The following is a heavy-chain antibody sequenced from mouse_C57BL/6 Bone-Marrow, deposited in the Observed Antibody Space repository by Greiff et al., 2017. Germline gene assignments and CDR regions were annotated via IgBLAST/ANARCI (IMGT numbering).Heavy chain of an antibody. Sequence: VKQSHGKSLEWIGDINPNNGGTSYNQKFKGKATLTVDKSSSTAYMELRSLTSEDSAVYYCARTLYYGNFFDYWGQGTTLTVSS. J-gene: IGHJ2*01. CDR2: INPNNGGT. D-gene: IGHD2-1*01. CDR3: ARTLYYGNFFDY. V-gene: IGHV1-26*01.